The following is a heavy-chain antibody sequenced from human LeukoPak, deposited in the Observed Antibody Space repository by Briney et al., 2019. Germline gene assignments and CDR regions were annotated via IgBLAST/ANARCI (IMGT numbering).Heavy chain of an antibody. V-gene: IGHV3-53*01. CDR2: IYSGGNT. CDR3: ARRAGEYSHPYDY. Sequence: GGSLRLSCTVSGFIVSSNSMSWVRQAPGKGLEWVSFIYSGGNTHYSDSVKGRFTISRDNSKNTLYLQMNSLRAEDTAVYCCARRAGEYSHPYDYWGQGTLVTVSS. J-gene: IGHJ4*02. CDR1: GFIVSSNS. D-gene: IGHD2/OR15-2a*01.